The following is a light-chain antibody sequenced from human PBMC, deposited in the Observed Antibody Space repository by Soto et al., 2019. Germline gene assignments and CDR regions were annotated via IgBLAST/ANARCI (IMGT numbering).Light chain of an antibody. CDR3: QHSSRT. CDR2: AGS. CDR1: QSVSTSN. J-gene: IGKJ1*01. V-gene: IGKV3-20*01. Sequence: EIVLTQSPGTLSLSPGERATLSCRASQSVSTSNVAWYQQKRGQAPRLLIYAGSSRATGIPDRVSGSGSGTDFTLSITRLEPEDFAVYYCQHSSRTVGQGSKVEIK.